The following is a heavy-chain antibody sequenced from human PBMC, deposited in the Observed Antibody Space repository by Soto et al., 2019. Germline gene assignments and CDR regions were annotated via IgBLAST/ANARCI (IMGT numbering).Heavy chain of an antibody. Sequence: GGSLRLSCAASGFTVSSKHMSWVRQAPGKGLEWVSLIYSGGSTYYADSVKGRFTISRDNFKNTLYLQMNSLRAEDTAVYYCARDLESWDIVLVPATYYYGMDVWGQGTTVTVSS. J-gene: IGHJ6*02. CDR1: GFTVSSKH. D-gene: IGHD2-2*01. CDR2: IYSGGST. V-gene: IGHV3-66*01. CDR3: ARDLESWDIVLVPATYYYGMDV.